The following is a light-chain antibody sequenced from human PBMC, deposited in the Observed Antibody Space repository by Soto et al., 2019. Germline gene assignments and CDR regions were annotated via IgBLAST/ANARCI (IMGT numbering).Light chain of an antibody. CDR2: LAP. V-gene: IGKV4-1*01. J-gene: IGKJ1*01. Sequence: DTVMTQSPDSLAVSLGERATIKCKSSRSVLYTSNNKNYLAWYQQKPGQPPKLLISLAPTRESGVPDRFGGSGSGTDFTLTISSLQVEDVALYYCLQYLSIPRTFGQGTKVDIK. CDR3: LQYLSIPRT. CDR1: RSVLYTSNNKNY.